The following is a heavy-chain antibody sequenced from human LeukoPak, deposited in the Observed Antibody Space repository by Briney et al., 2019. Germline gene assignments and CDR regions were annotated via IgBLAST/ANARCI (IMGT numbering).Heavy chain of an antibody. D-gene: IGHD3-3*01. J-gene: IGHJ4*02. CDR2: ISAYNGNT. CDR1: GYTFTSYG. Sequence: ASVKVSCKASGYTFTSYGISWVRQAPGQGLEWMGWISAYNGNTNYAQKLQGRVTMTTDTSTSTAYMELGSLRSDDTAVYYCAREKGTIFGVVIPHFDYWGQGTLVTVSS. CDR3: AREKGTIFGVVIPHFDY. V-gene: IGHV1-18*01.